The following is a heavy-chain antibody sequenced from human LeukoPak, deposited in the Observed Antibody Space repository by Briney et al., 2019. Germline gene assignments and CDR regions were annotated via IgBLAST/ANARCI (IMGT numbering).Heavy chain of an antibody. J-gene: IGHJ4*02. D-gene: IGHD6-19*01. CDR3: AGRYSSGKFDY. CDR2: IYYSGIT. V-gene: IGHV4-31*02. Sequence: IGYIYYSGITYYNPSLKSRVTISVDTSKNQFSLKLSSVTAADTAVYYCAGRYSSGKFDYWGQGTLVTVSS.